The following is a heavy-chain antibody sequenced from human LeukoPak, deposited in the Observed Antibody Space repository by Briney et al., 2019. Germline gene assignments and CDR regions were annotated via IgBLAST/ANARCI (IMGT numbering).Heavy chain of an antibody. CDR2: ISSSSSYI. CDR1: GFTFSSYS. Sequence: GGSLRLSCTASGFTFSSYSMNWVRQAPGKGLEWVSSISSSSSYIYYADSVKGRFTISRDNAKNSLYLQMNSLRAEDTAAYYCARWVIAAAGDPGDYWGQGTLVTVSS. J-gene: IGHJ4*02. V-gene: IGHV3-21*01. CDR3: ARWVIAAAGDPGDY. D-gene: IGHD6-13*01.